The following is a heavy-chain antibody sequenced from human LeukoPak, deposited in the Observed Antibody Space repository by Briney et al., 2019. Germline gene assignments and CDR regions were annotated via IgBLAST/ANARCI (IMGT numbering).Heavy chain of an antibody. CDR3: AREGRVVVTANWFDP. Sequence: SVKVSCKASGGTFSSYAISWVRQAPGQGLEWMGGIIPIFGTANYAQKFQGRVTITADESTSTAYMELSSLRSEDTAVYYCAREGRVVVTANWFDPWGQGTLVTVSS. J-gene: IGHJ5*02. CDR2: IIPIFGTA. CDR1: GGTFSSYA. V-gene: IGHV1-69*13. D-gene: IGHD2-21*02.